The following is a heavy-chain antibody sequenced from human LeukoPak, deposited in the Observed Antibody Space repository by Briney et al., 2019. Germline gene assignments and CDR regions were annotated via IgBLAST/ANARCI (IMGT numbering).Heavy chain of an antibody. CDR3: ARLFYGSGSYYIDY. Sequence: SETLSLTCAVSGGSIGSGGYSWSWIRQPPGKGLELIGYIYHSGSTYYNPSLKSRVTISVDRSKNQFSLKLSSVTAADTAMYYCARLFYGSGSYYIDYWGQGTLVTVSS. V-gene: IGHV4-30-2*01. D-gene: IGHD3-10*01. CDR1: GGSIGSGGYS. CDR2: IYHSGST. J-gene: IGHJ4*02.